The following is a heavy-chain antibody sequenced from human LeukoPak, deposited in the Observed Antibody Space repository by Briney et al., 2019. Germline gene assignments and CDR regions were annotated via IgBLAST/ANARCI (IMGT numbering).Heavy chain of an antibody. V-gene: IGHV1-69*06. D-gene: IGHD4-17*01. J-gene: IGHJ4*02. CDR2: IIPIFGTA. CDR1: GGTFSSYA. Sequence: ASVKVSCKASGGTFSSYAISWVRRAPRQGLEWMGGIIPIFGTANYAQKFQGRVTITADKSTSTAYMELSSLRSEDTAVYYCASQGTTDLSNDYWGQGTLVTVSS. CDR3: ASQGTTDLSNDY.